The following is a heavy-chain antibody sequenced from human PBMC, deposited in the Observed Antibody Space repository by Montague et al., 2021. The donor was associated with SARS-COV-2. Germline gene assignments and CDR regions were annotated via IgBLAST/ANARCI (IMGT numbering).Heavy chain of an antibody. CDR3: ARVPDYYDSSGYYFDAFDI. Sequence: SETLSLTCAVYGGSFSGYYWSWIRQPPGKGLEWIGEINHSGSINYNPSLKSRVTISVDTSKNRFSLKLSSVTAADTAVYYCARVPDYYDSSGYYFDAFDIWGQGTMVTVSS. D-gene: IGHD3-22*01. CDR2: INHSGSI. CDR1: GGSFSGYY. V-gene: IGHV4-34*01. J-gene: IGHJ3*02.